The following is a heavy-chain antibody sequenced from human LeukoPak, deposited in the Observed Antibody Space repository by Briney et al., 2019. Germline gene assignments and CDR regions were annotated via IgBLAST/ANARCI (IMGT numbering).Heavy chain of an antibody. D-gene: IGHD4-17*01. CDR3: ATRNGGFMTTVTNFDY. J-gene: IGHJ4*02. CDR1: GYTFTSYT. Sequence: RASVKVSCKASGYTFTSYTMHWVRQAPGQRLEWMGWINAGNGNTKYSQKFQGRVTITRDTSASTAYMELSSLRSEDTAVYYCATRNGGFMTTVTNFDYWGQGTLVTVSS. V-gene: IGHV1-3*01. CDR2: INAGNGNT.